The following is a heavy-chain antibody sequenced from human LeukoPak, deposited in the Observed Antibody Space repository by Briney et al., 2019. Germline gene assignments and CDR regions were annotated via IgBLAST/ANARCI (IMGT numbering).Heavy chain of an antibody. CDR1: GFTFSSYD. CDR3: AREGDYDILTGYNYYFDY. J-gene: IGHJ4*02. V-gene: IGHV3-13*01. CDR2: IGTAGEI. Sequence: PGGSLRLSCTASGFTFSSYDIHWVRQATGKGLEWVSGIGTAGEIYYPGSVKGRFTISRENAKNSLYLQMNSLRAEDTAVYYCAREGDYDILTGYNYYFDYWGQGTLVTVSS. D-gene: IGHD3-9*01.